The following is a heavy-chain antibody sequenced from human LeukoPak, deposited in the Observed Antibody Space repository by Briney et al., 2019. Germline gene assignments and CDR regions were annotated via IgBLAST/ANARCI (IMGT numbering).Heavy chain of an antibody. CDR3: ARAYYYDSSGYYPGAFDI. Sequence: SETLSLTCTVSGGSISTSTYSWGWLRQPPEKGLEWIGSIYYSGSIYSNPSLKSRVSISVDTSKNQFSLKLSSVTAADTAVYYWARAYYYDSSGYYPGAFDIWGQGTLVTVSS. CDR2: IYYSGSI. J-gene: IGHJ3*02. CDR1: GGSISTSTYS. V-gene: IGHV4-39*07. D-gene: IGHD3-22*01.